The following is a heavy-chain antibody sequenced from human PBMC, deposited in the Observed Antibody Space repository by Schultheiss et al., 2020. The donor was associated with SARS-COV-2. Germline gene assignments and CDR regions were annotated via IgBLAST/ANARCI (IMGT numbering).Heavy chain of an antibody. Sequence: SETLSLTCTVSGGSISSYYWSWIRQPPGKGLEWIGYIYYSGSTNYNPSLKSRVTISVDTSKNQFSLKLSSVTAADTAVYYCARGGVYDFWSGYYPRFDPWGQGTLVTVSS. CDR3: ARGGVYDFWSGYYPRFDP. CDR1: GGSISSYY. V-gene: IGHV4-59*12. CDR2: IYYSGST. J-gene: IGHJ5*02. D-gene: IGHD3-3*01.